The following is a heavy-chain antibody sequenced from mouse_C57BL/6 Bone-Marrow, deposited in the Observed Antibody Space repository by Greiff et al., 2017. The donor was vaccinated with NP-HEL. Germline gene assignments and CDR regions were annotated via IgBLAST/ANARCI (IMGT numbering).Heavy chain of an antibody. V-gene: IGHV5-16*01. D-gene: IGHD2-2*01. J-gene: IGHJ4*01. Sequence: EVKVVESEGGLVQPGSSMKLSCTASGFTFSDYYMAWVRQVPEKGLEWVANINYDGSSTYYLDSLKSRFIISRDNAKNILYLQMSSLKSEDTATYYCARDGWGYPYAMDYWGQGTSVTVSS. CDR2: INYDGSST. CDR1: GFTFSDYY. CDR3: ARDGWGYPYAMDY.